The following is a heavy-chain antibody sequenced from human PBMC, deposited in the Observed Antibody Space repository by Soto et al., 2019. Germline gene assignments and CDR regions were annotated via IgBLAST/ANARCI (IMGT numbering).Heavy chain of an antibody. Sequence: EVQLVESGGGLVQPGGSLRLSCAASGFTFSRYSMKWVRQAPGKGLEWVSYISSSSSTIYYADSVKGRFTISRDNAKNSLYPQMNSLRDEDTAVYYCARAVTDSAYSPFDYWGQGTLVTVSS. J-gene: IGHJ4*02. D-gene: IGHD5-18*01. V-gene: IGHV3-48*02. CDR2: ISSSSSTI. CDR3: ARAVTDSAYSPFDY. CDR1: GFTFSRYS.